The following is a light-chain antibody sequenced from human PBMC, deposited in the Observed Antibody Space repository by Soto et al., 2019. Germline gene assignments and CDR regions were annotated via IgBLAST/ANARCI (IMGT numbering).Light chain of an antibody. CDR2: ATS. CDR3: QQYDTSPFT. CDR1: QSISSSY. Sequence: EIVLTQSPGTLSLSPGERATLSCRASQSISSSYLAWYQHRPGQAPRLLLFATSIRATGIPDRISGSGSGTDFTLSISRLEPEDFAVYYCQQYDTSPFTFGPGTKVDIK. V-gene: IGKV3-20*01. J-gene: IGKJ3*01.